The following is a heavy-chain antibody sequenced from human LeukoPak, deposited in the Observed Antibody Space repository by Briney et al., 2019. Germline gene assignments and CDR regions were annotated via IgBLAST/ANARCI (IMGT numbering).Heavy chain of an antibody. D-gene: IGHD3-3*01. CDR1: GGSISSGSYY. J-gene: IGHJ6*02. CDR2: IYTSGST. V-gene: IGHV4-61*02. CDR3: AGSLSRYDFWSGYRTGMDV. Sequence: SETLSLTCTVSGGSISSGSYYWSWIRQPAGKGLAWIGRIYTSGSTNYNPSLKSRVTISVDTSKNQFSLKLSSVTAADTAVYYCAGSLSRYDFWSGYRTGMDVWGQGTTVTVSS.